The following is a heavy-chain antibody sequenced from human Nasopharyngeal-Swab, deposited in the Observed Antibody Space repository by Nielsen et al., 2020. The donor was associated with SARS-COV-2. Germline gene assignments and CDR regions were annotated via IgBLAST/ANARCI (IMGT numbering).Heavy chain of an antibody. Sequence: WVRQAPGQGLEWMGIINPSGGSATYAQRFQGKVTMTRDTSTSTVFMELSSLESEDTAVYYCARDRYGSGSFLGYWGQGTLVTVSS. J-gene: IGHJ4*02. CDR2: INPSGGSA. D-gene: IGHD3-10*01. CDR3: ARDRYGSGSFLGY. V-gene: IGHV1-46*01.